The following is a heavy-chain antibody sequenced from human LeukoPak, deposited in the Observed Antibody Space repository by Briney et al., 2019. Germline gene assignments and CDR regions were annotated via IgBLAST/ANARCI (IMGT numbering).Heavy chain of an antibody. J-gene: IGHJ4*02. CDR2: ISYDGSNK. CDR3: ARDGVAAAGGADY. CDR1: GFTFSSYA. Sequence: PGRSLRLSCAASGFTFSSYAMPWVRQAPGKGLEWVAVISYDGSNKYYADSVKGRFTISRDNAKNSLYLQMNSLRAEDTAVYYCARDGVAAAGGADYWGQGTLVTVSS. D-gene: IGHD6-13*01. V-gene: IGHV3-30-3*01.